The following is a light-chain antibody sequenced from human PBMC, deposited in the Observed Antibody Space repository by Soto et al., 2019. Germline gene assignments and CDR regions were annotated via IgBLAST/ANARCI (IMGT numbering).Light chain of an antibody. CDR2: AAS. CDR3: QQSYRFPWT. Sequence: DIQMTQSPPSLSASVGARVTITCRARQTMSTYLNWYQQKPGKAPKLLIYAASSFQSGVPSTFSGSGSGTDFTLTISSLQPEDFATYYCQQSYRFPWTFGQGTKVEVE. J-gene: IGKJ1*01. CDR1: QTMSTY. V-gene: IGKV1-39*01.